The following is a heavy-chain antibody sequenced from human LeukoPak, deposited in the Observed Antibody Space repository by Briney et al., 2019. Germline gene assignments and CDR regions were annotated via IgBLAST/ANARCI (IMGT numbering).Heavy chain of an antibody. CDR3: AKDGGDIVVVPAAIAEYYFDY. J-gene: IGHJ4*02. CDR1: GFTFSSYG. V-gene: IGHV3-30*18. Sequence: GGSLRLSCAASGFTFSSYGMHWVRQAPGKGLEWVAVISYDGSNKYYADSVKGRFTISRDNPKNTLYLQMNSLRAEDTAVYYCAKDGGDIVVVPAAIAEYYFDYWGQGTLVTVSS. CDR2: ISYDGSNK. D-gene: IGHD2-2*01.